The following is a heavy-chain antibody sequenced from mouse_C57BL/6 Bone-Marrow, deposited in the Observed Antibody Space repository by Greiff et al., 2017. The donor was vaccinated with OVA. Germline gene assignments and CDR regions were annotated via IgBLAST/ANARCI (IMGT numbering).Heavy chain of an antibody. J-gene: IGHJ4*01. Sequence: VQLQQSGAELMKPGASVKLSCKASGYTFTGYWIEWVKQRPGHGLEWIGEILPGGGRTNYNEKFKGKATFTADKSSTTAYMQLSSLTPEDSAIYYCARERDSGLYAMDYWGQGTSVTVSS. V-gene: IGHV1-9*01. D-gene: IGHD3-2*02. CDR3: ARERDSGLYAMDY. CDR1: GYTFTGYW. CDR2: ILPGGGRT.